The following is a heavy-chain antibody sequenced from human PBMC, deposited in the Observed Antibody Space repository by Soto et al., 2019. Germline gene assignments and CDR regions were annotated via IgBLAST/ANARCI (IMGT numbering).Heavy chain of an antibody. CDR3: AKYTYGDYKFDY. CDR2: ISGSWCST. J-gene: IGHJ4*02. Sequence: EVQLLESGGGLVQPGGSLRLSCAASGFTFSSYAMSLVRQAPGKGLEWVSAISGSWCSTYYAYSVKGLFPISRDNSKTTLSRQMNSVRAENTAVYYCAKYTYGDYKFDYCGQGTLVTVSS. D-gene: IGHD4-17*01. CDR1: GFTFSSYA. V-gene: IGHV3-23*01.